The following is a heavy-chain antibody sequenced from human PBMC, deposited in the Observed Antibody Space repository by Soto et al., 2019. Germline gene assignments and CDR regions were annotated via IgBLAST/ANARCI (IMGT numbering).Heavy chain of an antibody. CDR3: ARGRDGYNEATTYYFDY. J-gene: IGHJ4*01. CDR1: GFTFSSYA. V-gene: IGHV3-30-3*01. D-gene: IGHD5-12*01. CDR2: ISYDGSNK. Sequence: QVQLVESGGGVVQPGRSLRLSCAASGFTFSSYAMHWVRQAPGKGLEWVAVISYDGSNKYYADSVKGRFTISRDNSKNTLYLQMNSLRAEDTAVYYCARGRDGYNEATTYYFDYWGHGTLVTVSS.